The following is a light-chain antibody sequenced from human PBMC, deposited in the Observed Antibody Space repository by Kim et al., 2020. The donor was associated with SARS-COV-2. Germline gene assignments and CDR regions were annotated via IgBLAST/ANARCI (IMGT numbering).Light chain of an antibody. V-gene: IGKV3-20*01. J-gene: IGKJ2*01. Sequence: LSPGERATLSCRASQTFNGNYLAWYQDKPSQSPRLLIYGISIRATDIPDRFSGSGSGTDFTLTISRLQPEDFAVYYCQQYGTSRGAFGQGTKLEI. CDR3: QQYGTSRGA. CDR1: QTFNGNY. CDR2: GIS.